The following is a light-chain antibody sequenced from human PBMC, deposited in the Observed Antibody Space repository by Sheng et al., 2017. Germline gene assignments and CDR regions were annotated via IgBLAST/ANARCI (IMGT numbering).Light chain of an antibody. CDR2: GAS. CDR3: QQSGTSPPT. CDR1: QNINNN. Sequence: EIVMTQSPATLSVSPGEGATLSCRASQNINNNLAWYQQKPGQAPRLLIFGASSRGTGIPARFSGSGSGTEFTLTISSLQSEDFAVYYCQQSGTSPPTFGQGTKVEIK. J-gene: IGKJ1*01. V-gene: IGKV3-15*01.